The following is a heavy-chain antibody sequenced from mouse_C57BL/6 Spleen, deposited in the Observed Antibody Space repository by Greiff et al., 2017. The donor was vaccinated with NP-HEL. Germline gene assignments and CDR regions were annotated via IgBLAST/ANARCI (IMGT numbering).Heavy chain of an antibody. CDR3: ARRDYGSSSFDY. CDR2: IDPSDSYT. D-gene: IGHD1-1*01. Sequence: QVQLQQSGAELVMPGASVKLSCKASGYTFTSYWMHWVKQRPGQGLEWIGEIDPSDSYTNYNQKFKGKSTLTVDKSSSTAYMQLSSLTSEDSAVYYCARRDYGSSSFDYWGQGTTLIVSS. J-gene: IGHJ2*01. V-gene: IGHV1-69*01. CDR1: GYTFTSYW.